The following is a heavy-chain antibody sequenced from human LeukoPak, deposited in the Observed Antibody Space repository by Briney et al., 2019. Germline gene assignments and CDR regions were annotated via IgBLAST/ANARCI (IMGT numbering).Heavy chain of an antibody. V-gene: IGHV4-31*03. CDR2: ITYSGNT. Sequence: SSETLSLTCTVSGGSISSGPYYWIWIRQHPGKGLEWIGYITYSGNTYYYPALNSRVTVSLDTSKTQFSLKLSSVTAADTAVYYCARIAYDALDSYYYGMDVWGQGTTVTVSS. J-gene: IGHJ6*02. CDR1: GGSISSGPYY. D-gene: IGHD3-3*01. CDR3: ARIAYDALDSYYYGMDV.